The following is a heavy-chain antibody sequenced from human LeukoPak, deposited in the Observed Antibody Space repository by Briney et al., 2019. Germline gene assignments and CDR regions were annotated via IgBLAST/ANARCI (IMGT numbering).Heavy chain of an antibody. CDR2: ISPYNGDT. Sequence: ASVKVSCKPSGYTLTNYNLAWVRQAPGEGLEWMGWISPYNGDTNYAPKFQGRVTLTTDTSTSTGYMELRNLRSDDTAVYYCAREAADHLDYWGQGTLVTVSS. V-gene: IGHV1-18*01. CDR1: GYTLTNYN. CDR3: AREAADHLDY. J-gene: IGHJ4*02.